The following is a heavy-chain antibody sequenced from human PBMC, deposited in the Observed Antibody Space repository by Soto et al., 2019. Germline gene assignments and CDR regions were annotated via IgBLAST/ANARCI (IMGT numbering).Heavy chain of an antibody. CDR1: GGSISSGGYY. J-gene: IGHJ3*02. V-gene: IGHV4-31*03. Sequence: PSETLSLTCTVSGGSISSGGYYWSWIRQHPGKGLEWIGYIYYSGSTYYNPSLKSRVTISVDTSKNQFSLKLSSVTAADTAVYYCARDMVPRWTTLYAFDIWGQGTMVTVSS. CDR3: ARDMVPRWTTLYAFDI. CDR2: IYYSGST. D-gene: IGHD4-17*01.